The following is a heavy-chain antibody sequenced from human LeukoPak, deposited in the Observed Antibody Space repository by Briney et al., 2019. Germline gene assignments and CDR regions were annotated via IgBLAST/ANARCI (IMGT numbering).Heavy chain of an antibody. Sequence: GGSLRLSCAASGFTFSSYGMHWVRQAPGKGLEWVAFIRYDGSNKYYAESVKGRFTVSRDNSKNTLYLQMNSLRAEDTAVYYCARAPGYGGFLDYWGQGNLVTVSS. J-gene: IGHJ4*02. CDR2: IRYDGSNK. V-gene: IGHV3-30*02. D-gene: IGHD5-18*01. CDR3: ARAPGYGGFLDY. CDR1: GFTFSSYG.